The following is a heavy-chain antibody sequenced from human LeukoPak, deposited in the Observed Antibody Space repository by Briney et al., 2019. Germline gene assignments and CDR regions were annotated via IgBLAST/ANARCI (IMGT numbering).Heavy chain of an antibody. J-gene: IGHJ4*02. CDR1: GFTFSGYW. V-gene: IGHV3-7*01. D-gene: IGHD4-17*01. CDR3: ARESKGRSKIDY. Sequence: GGSLRLSCAASGFTFSGYWMSWVRQAPGKGLEWVANINKDGSERYNVDSVKGRFTISRDNANKSLYLQMNSLRAEDTSVYYCARESKGRSKIDYWGQGTRVTVSS. CDR2: INKDGSER.